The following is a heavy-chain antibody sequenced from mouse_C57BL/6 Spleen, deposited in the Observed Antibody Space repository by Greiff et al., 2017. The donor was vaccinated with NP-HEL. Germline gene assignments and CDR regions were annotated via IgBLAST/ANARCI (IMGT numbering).Heavy chain of an antibody. V-gene: IGHV1-58*01. Sequence: EVKLMESGAELVRPGSSVKMSCKTSGYTFTSYGINWVKQRPGQGLEWIGYIYIGNGYTEYNEKFKGKATLTSDTSSSTAYMQLSSLTSDDSAIYFCARSGYYGGGYYFDYWGQGTTLTVSS. D-gene: IGHD1-2*01. CDR3: ARSGYYGGGYYFDY. CDR2: IYIGNGYT. J-gene: IGHJ2*01. CDR1: GYTFTSYG.